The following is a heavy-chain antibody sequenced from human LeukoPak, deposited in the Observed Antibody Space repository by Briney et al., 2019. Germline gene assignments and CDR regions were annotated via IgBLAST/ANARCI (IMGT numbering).Heavy chain of an antibody. CDR2: IIPIFCTA. D-gene: IGHD5-18*01. V-gene: IGHV1-69*06. CDR3: ARVPSYSYGSYYYYYYMDV. Sequence: ASVKVSCKASGGTFSSYAISWVRQAPGQGLEWMGGIIPIFCTANYAQKFQGRVTITADKSTSTAYMELSSLRSEDTAVYYCARVPSYSYGSYYYYYYMDVWGKGTTVTISS. J-gene: IGHJ6*03. CDR1: GGTFSSYA.